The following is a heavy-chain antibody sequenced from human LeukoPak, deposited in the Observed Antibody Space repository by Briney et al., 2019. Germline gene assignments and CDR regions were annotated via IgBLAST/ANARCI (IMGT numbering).Heavy chain of an antibody. J-gene: IGHJ4*02. CDR3: AKDNGIPVTGLFDY. CDR2: IIPIFGTA. CDR1: GGTFSSYA. D-gene: IGHD6-19*01. V-gene: IGHV1-69*05. Sequence: ASVKVSCKASGGTFSSYAISWVRQAPGQGLEWMGRIIPIFGTANYAQKFQGRVTITTDESTSTAYMELSSLRSEDTAVYYCAKDNGIPVTGLFDYWGQGTLVTVSS.